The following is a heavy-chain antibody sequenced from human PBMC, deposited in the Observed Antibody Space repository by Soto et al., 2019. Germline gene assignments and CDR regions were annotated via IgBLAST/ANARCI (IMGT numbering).Heavy chain of an antibody. D-gene: IGHD3-16*02. CDR2: IYYSGST. Sequence: TLSLTCTVSGGSISSGGYYWSWIRQHPGKGLEWIGYIYYSGSTYYNPSLKSRVTISVDTSKNQFSLKLSSVTAADTAVYYCARGGYPKPYYFHYWGQGTLVTVYS. J-gene: IGHJ4*02. CDR1: GGSISSGGYY. V-gene: IGHV4-31*03. CDR3: ARGGYPKPYYFHY.